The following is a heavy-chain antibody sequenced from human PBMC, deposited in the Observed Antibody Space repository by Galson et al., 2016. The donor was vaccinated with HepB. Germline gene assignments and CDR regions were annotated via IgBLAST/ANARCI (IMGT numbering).Heavy chain of an antibody. CDR3: ARKIDSKGHHGMDV. J-gene: IGHJ6*02. D-gene: IGHD5-18*01. CDR1: GGTFSSHV. V-gene: IGHV1-69*10. CDR2: IIPILGMA. Sequence: SVKVSCKAFGGTFSSHVISWVRQAPGEGLQWMGGIIPILGMANYTQKFQGRVTITADKPTSTVYMELRSLRSEDTAVYYCARKIDSKGHHGMDVWGQGTTVTVSS.